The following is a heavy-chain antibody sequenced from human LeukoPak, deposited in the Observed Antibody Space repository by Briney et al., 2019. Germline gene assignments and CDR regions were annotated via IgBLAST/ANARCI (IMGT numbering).Heavy chain of an antibody. Sequence: PGGSLRLSCAASGFTGGFNHMVWVRRAPGQGLERVSVLFADGTTSYADSVKGRFTISRDISKITLFLQMDNLRVEDTAVYYCAQYNSPGYFGPWGQGTLVTVSS. J-gene: IGHJ5*02. CDR3: AQYNSPGYFGP. CDR2: LFADGTT. CDR1: GFTGGFNH. V-gene: IGHV3-53*01. D-gene: IGHD6-6*01.